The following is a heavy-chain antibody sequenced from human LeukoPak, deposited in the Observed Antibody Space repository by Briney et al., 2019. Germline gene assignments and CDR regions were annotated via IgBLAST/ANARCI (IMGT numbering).Heavy chain of an antibody. CDR3: ATDSTGYSKFGY. V-gene: IGHV3-73*01. Sequence: GGSLRLSCAASGFTFSSYNMNWVRQASGKGLEWVGRIRSKAENYATAYAASVKGRFTISRDDSENTAYLQMNSLKTEDTAVYYCATDSTGYSKFGYWGQGTLVTVSS. CDR1: GFTFSSYN. D-gene: IGHD3-22*01. J-gene: IGHJ4*02. CDR2: IRSKAENYAT.